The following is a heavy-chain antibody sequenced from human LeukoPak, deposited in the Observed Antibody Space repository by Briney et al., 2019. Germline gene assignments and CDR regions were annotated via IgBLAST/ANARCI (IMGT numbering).Heavy chain of an antibody. CDR2: INPSGGST. CDR3: ARGPIGYYDFWSGYPDY. D-gene: IGHD3-3*01. J-gene: IGHJ4*02. Sequence: ASVKVSCKASGYTFTSYYMHWVRQAPGQGLEWMGIINPSGGSTSYPQKFQGRVTMTRDTSTSTVYMELSSLRSEDTAVYYCARGPIGYYDFWSGYPDYWGQGTLVTVSS. V-gene: IGHV1-46*01. CDR1: GYTFTSYY.